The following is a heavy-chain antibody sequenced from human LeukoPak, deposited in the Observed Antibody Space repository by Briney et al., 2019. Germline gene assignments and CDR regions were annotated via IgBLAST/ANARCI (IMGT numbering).Heavy chain of an antibody. Sequence: PGGSLRLSCSASGFTFSSYAMHWVRQAPGKGLEYVSAISSYGGSTYYTDSVKGRFTISRDNSKNTLYLQMSSLRAEDTAVYYCARGSWVSPFDYWGQGTLVTVSS. J-gene: IGHJ4*02. CDR2: ISSYGGST. V-gene: IGHV3-64D*09. CDR1: GFTFSSYA. D-gene: IGHD3-10*01. CDR3: ARGSWVSPFDY.